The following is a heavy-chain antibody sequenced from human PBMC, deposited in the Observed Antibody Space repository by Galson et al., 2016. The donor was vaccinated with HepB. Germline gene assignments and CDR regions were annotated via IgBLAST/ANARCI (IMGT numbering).Heavy chain of an antibody. CDR2: IYYSGST. J-gene: IGHJ6*02. CDR3: ARMRQTDYDILTEVITGGGRDV. CDR1: GGSIRSSSYY. D-gene: IGHD3-9*01. V-gene: IGHV4-39*01. Sequence: ETLSLTCTVSGGSIRSSSYYWGWIRQPPGKGLEWIGRIYYSGSTYYNPSLKSRVTISVDTSKNQFSLKLSSVTAADTAVYYCARMRQTDYDILTEVITGGGRDVWGQGTTVTVSS.